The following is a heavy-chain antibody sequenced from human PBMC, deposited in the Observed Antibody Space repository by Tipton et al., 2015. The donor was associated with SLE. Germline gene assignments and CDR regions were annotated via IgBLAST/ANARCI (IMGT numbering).Heavy chain of an antibody. CDR2: INHSGST. CDR1: GGSFSGYY. V-gene: IGHV4-34*01. Sequence: TLSLTCAVYGGSFSGYYWIWIRQPPGKGLEWIGEINHSGSTNYNPSLKSRVTISVDTSKNQFSLKLSSVTAADTAVYYCASPVDTAMVDDAFDIWGQGTMVTVSS. J-gene: IGHJ3*02. D-gene: IGHD5-18*01. CDR3: ASPVDTAMVDDAFDI.